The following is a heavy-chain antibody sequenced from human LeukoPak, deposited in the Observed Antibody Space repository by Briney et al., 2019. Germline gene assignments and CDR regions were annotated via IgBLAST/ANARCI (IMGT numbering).Heavy chain of an antibody. CDR3: ARAIGVVVAAAFDY. J-gene: IGHJ4*02. CDR1: GFTFSSYE. D-gene: IGHD2-15*01. Sequence: GGSLRLSCAASGFTFSSYEMNWVRQAPGKGLEWVANIKQDGSEKYYVDSVKGRFTISRDNAKNSLYLQMNSLRAEDTAVYYCARAIGVVVAAAFDYWGQGTLVTVSS. CDR2: IKQDGSEK. V-gene: IGHV3-7*01.